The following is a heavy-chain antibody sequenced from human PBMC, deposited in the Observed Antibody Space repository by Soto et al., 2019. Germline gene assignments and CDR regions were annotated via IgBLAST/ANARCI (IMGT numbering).Heavy chain of an antibody. V-gene: IGHV1-3*01. CDR3: ATLYSEEVVVITTSAFDI. CDR1: GYTLTSYA. J-gene: IGHJ3*02. D-gene: IGHD3-22*01. Sequence: ASVKVSCKASGYTLTSYAMHWVRQAPGQRLEWMGWINAGNGETIYAQKFQGRVTMTEDTSTDTAYMELSSLRSEDTAVYYCATLYSEEVVVITTSAFDIWGQGTMVTVSS. CDR2: INAGNGET.